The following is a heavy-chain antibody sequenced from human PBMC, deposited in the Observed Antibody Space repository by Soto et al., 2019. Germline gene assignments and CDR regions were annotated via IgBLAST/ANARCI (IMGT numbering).Heavy chain of an antibody. J-gene: IGHJ5*02. D-gene: IGHD3-3*01. Sequence: SETLSLTCAVDGGSCRGYYWSWIRQPPGKGLEWIGEINHSGSTNYNPSLKSRVTISVDTSKNQFSLKLSSVTAADTAVYYCGRGGTYKIWHAYYSNNWFVPGGQGTRV. CDR3: GRGGTYKIWHAYYSNNWFVP. CDR2: INHSGST. V-gene: IGHV4-34*01. CDR1: GGSCRGYY.